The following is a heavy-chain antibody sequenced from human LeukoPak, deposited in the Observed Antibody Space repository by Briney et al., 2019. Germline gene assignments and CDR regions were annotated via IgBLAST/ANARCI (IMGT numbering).Heavy chain of an antibody. J-gene: IGHJ5*02. CDR1: GYRFSGDW. D-gene: IGHD2-21*02. Sequence: GESLKISCKGSGYRFSGDWIGWVRQMPGKGLECMGVIYPGDSDTRYSPSFQGQVTISVDRSISTAYLQWSSLKASDTAMYYCARLPYCGGDCYPNWFDPWGQGTLVTVSS. V-gene: IGHV5-51*01. CDR2: IYPGDSDT. CDR3: ARLPYCGGDCYPNWFDP.